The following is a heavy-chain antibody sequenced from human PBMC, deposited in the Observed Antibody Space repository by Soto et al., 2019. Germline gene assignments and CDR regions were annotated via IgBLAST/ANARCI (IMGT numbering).Heavy chain of an antibody. V-gene: IGHV4-34*01. J-gene: IGHJ5*02. CDR3: ATQEVGGSYVYTFDP. D-gene: IGHD1-26*01. CDR2: INHSGST. Sequence: SETLSLTCAVCGGSFSGYYWSGIRQPPGKGLEWIGSINHSGSTNYNPSLKSRVTISVDTSKNHFSLKLSSVTAADTAVYYCATQEVGGSYVYTFDPWGQGTLVTVSS. CDR1: GGSFSGYY.